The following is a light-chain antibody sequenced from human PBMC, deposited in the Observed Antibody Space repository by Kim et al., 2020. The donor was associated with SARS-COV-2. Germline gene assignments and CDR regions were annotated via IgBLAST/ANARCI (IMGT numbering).Light chain of an antibody. CDR2: RNN. CDR1: SSNIGSNY. J-gene: IGLJ1*01. CDR3: AAWDDSLSGYV. V-gene: IGLV1-47*01. Sequence: QSVLTQPPSASGTPGQRVTISCSGGSSNIGSNYVYWYQHLPGTAPKLHIYRNNQRPSGVPDRFSGSKSASSASLAISGLRSEAEADYYFAAWDDSLSGYVFGSGTKVTVL.